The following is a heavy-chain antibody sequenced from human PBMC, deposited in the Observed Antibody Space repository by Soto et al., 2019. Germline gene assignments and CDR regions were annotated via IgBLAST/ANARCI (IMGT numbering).Heavy chain of an antibody. V-gene: IGHV3-23*01. CDR2: IIGSGGSA. CDR3: AKKGSPSGDHSNWYFDL. D-gene: IGHD7-27*01. Sequence: PGGSLILSCAASGFTFSSYAMGWVRQGPGKGLEWISTIIGSGGSAYYADSVKGRFTISRDNSRNTLYLQMDSLSADDTAVYFCAKKGSPSGDHSNWYFDLWGRGTLVTVSS. CDR1: GFTFSSYA. J-gene: IGHJ2*01.